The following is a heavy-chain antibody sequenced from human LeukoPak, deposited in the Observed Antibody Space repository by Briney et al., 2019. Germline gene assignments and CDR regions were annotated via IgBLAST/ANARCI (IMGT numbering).Heavy chain of an antibody. CDR2: INPNSGGT. CDR3: ARDSTVTYLWDY. CDR1: GYTFTGYY. Sequence: ASVKVSCKASGYTFTGYYMHWVRQAPGQGLEWMGWINPNSGGTNYAQKFQGRVTMTRDTSISTAYMELSRLRSDDTAVYYCARDSTVTYLWDYWGQGTLVTVSS. V-gene: IGHV1-2*02. J-gene: IGHJ4*02. D-gene: IGHD4-17*01.